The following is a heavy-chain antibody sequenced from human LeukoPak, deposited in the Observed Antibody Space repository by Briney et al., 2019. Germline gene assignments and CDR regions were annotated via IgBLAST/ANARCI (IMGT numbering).Heavy chain of an antibody. V-gene: IGHV1-69*01. CDR2: IIPIFGTA. CDR3: ASGDTAMVTCDY. CDR1: GGTFSSYA. Sequence: GSSVKVSCKAPGGTFSSYAISWVRQAPGQGLEWMGGIIPIFGTANYAQKFQGRVTITADESTSTAYMELSSLRSEDTAVYYCASGDTAMVTCDYWGQGTLVTVSS. D-gene: IGHD5-18*01. J-gene: IGHJ4*02.